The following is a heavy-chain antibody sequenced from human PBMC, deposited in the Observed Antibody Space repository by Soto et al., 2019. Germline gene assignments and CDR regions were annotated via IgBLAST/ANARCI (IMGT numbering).Heavy chain of an antibody. D-gene: IGHD2-15*01. J-gene: IGHJ3*01. Sequence: EVQLLESGGGLVQPGGSLRLSCAASGFTFSSYAMSWVRQAPGKGLEWVSYISGGGGSIYYADSVKGRFTISRDNSKNTVYMQMNSPRAEDTAIYYCAKDAYCSGGSCYDARLAFDFWGQGTVVIVSS. CDR3: AKDAYCSGGSCYDARLAFDF. CDR1: GFTFSSYA. V-gene: IGHV3-23*01. CDR2: ISGGGGSI.